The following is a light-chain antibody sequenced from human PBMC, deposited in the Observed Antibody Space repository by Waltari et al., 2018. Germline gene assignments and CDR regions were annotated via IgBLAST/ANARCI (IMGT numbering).Light chain of an antibody. V-gene: IGLV1-44*01. CDR2: AND. J-gene: IGLJ2*01. CDR1: SSNIGKNS. Sequence: QSVLTQPPSASGTPGQRVTISCSGSSSNIGKNSVNWYQQLPGTAPNLLIFANDHRPSGVPDRFSGSKSGSSASLAISGLQSEDEADYYCAVWDDSLDGVVFGGGTKLTVL. CDR3: AVWDDSLDGVV.